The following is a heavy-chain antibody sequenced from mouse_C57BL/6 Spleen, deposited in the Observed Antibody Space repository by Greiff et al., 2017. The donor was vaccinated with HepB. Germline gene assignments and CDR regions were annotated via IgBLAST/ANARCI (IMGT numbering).Heavy chain of an antibody. V-gene: IGHV1-63*01. Sequence: QVQLQQSGAELVRPGTSVKMSCKASGYTFTNYWIGWAKQRPGHGLEWIGDIYPGGGYTNYNEKFKGKATLTADKSSSTAYMQFSSLTSEDSAIYYCARGEGYYDYDGDYYAMDYWGQGTSVTVSS. J-gene: IGHJ4*01. CDR1: GYTFTNYW. CDR3: ARGEGYYDYDGDYYAMDY. D-gene: IGHD2-4*01. CDR2: IYPGGGYT.